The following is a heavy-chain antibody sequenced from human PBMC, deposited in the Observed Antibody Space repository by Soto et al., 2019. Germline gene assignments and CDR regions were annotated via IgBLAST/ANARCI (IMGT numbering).Heavy chain of an antibody. D-gene: IGHD3-22*01. CDR1: GYTFTSYG. J-gene: IGHJ4*02. CDR3: VKGEYYYDSSGYYPFDY. V-gene: IGHV1-18*01. Sequence: ASVKVSCKASGYTFTSYGISWVRQAPGQGLEWMGWISAYNGNTNYAQKLQGRVTMTTDTSTSTAYMELSSLRADDTALYYCVKGEYYYDSSGYYPFDYWGQGTLVTVSS. CDR2: ISAYNGNT.